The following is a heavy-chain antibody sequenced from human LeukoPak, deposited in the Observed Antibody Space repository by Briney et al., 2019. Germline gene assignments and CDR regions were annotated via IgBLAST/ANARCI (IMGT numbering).Heavy chain of an antibody. D-gene: IGHD1-26*01. Sequence: RGSLRLSCAASGFTFSSYSMNWVRQAPGKGLEWVSSISSNSSYIYYADSVKGRFTISRDNAKNSLYLQMNSLRAEDTAVYYCARGGVVGATTIDYWGQGTLVTVSS. CDR1: GFTFSSYS. V-gene: IGHV3-21*01. CDR2: ISSNSSYI. J-gene: IGHJ4*02. CDR3: ARGGVVGATTIDY.